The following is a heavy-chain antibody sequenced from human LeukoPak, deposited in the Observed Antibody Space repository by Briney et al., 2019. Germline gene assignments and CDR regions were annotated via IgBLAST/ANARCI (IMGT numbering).Heavy chain of an antibody. V-gene: IGHV3-7*03. CDR3: ATDWAARD. CDR1: GFTFSSYA. J-gene: IGHJ4*02. D-gene: IGHD3-16*01. Sequence: PGRSLRLSCAASGFTFSSYAMHWVRQAPGKGLEWVANIKQDGSEKYYVDSVKGRFTISRDNAKNSLYLQMKSLRAEDTAVYYCATDWAARDWGQGTLVTVSS. CDR2: IKQDGSEK.